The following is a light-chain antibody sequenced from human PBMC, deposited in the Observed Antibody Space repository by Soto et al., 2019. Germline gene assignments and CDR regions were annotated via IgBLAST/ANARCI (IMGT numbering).Light chain of an antibody. Sequence: EIVLTQSPGTLSLSPGERATLSCRASQSVTSDYLAWYQQKPGQAPRLLIYGASSRATGIPDRFSGSGSGTVFTLTISRLEPEDFALFYCQRYGTSPWTFGQGTKVEIK. CDR3: QRYGTSPWT. V-gene: IGKV3-20*01. CDR2: GAS. CDR1: QSVTSDY. J-gene: IGKJ1*01.